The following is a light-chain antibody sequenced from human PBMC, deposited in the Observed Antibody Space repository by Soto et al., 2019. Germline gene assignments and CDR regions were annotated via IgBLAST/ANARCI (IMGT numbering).Light chain of an antibody. CDR2: GAA. Sequence: ELEMTQSPATLALSPGERATLSCRPSQSVNIYLALYPPNPAQDPRLIILGAASRATGIPARFSGSGSGTEFNLTISSLQSEDFAVYFCQQYDDWLRLTFGGGTKVDIK. V-gene: IGKV3D-15*01. CDR1: QSVNIY. J-gene: IGKJ4*01. CDR3: QQYDDWLRLT.